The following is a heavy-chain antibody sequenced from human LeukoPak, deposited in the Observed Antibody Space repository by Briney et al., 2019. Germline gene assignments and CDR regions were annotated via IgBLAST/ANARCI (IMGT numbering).Heavy chain of an antibody. Sequence: GGSLRLSCAASGFTFSSYSMNWVRQAPGKGLEWVSYISSSSTIYYADSVKGRFTISRDNAKNSLYLQMNSLRAEDTAVYYCARDPIAIFGVVTTHHDAFDIWGQGTMVTVSS. CDR2: ISSSSTI. D-gene: IGHD3-3*01. CDR1: GFTFSSYS. J-gene: IGHJ3*02. CDR3: ARDPIAIFGVVTTHHDAFDI. V-gene: IGHV3-48*04.